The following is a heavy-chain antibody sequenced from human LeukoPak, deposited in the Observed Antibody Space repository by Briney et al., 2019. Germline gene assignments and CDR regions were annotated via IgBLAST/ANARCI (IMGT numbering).Heavy chain of an antibody. D-gene: IGHD3-3*01. CDR3: ARGPAYYDFWSGYDY. J-gene: IGHJ4*02. CDR1: GYTFTSYA. V-gene: IGHV1-3*01. CDR2: INAGNGNT. Sequence: GASVTVSCTASGYTFTSYAMHWVRQAPGQRLEWMGWINAGNGNTKYSQKFQGRVTITRDTSASTAYMELSSLRSEDTAVYYCARGPAYYDFWSGYDYWGQGTLVTVSS.